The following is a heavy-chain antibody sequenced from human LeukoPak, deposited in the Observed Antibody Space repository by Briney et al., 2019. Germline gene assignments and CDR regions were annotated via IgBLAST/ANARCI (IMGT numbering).Heavy chain of an antibody. V-gene: IGHV1-46*01. CDR3: AREHPNAEYFQH. J-gene: IGHJ1*01. CDR2: INPSGGST. Sequence: ASVKVSCKASGYTFSSYYMHWVRQAPGQGLEWMGIINPSGGSTSYAHKFQGRVTMTRDTSTSTVYMELSSLRSEDTAVYYCAREHPNAEYFQHWGQGTLVTVSS. CDR1: GYTFSSYY.